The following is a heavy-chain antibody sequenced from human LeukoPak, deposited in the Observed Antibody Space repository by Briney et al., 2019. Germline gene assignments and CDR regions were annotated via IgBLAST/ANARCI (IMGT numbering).Heavy chain of an antibody. CDR3: ARTVRWLLSPHNGMDV. J-gene: IGHJ6*02. Sequence: SETLSLTCAVYGGSFSGYYWSWIRQPPGKGLEWIGEINHRGSTNYNPSLKSRVTISVDTSKNQFSLNLSSVTAADTAVYYCARTVRWLLSPHNGMDVWGQGTTVTVSS. CDR2: INHRGST. D-gene: IGHD3-3*01. V-gene: IGHV4-34*01. CDR1: GGSFSGYY.